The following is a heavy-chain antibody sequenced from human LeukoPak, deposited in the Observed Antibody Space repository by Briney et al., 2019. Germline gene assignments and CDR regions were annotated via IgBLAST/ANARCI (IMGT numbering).Heavy chain of an antibody. CDR1: GYTFTGYY. CDR3: ARDPAYYDSSGPATRFDP. CDR2: INPNSGGT. V-gene: IGHV1-2*02. D-gene: IGHD3-22*01. J-gene: IGHJ5*02. Sequence: GASVKVSCKASGYTFTGYYMHWVRQAPGQGLEWRGWINPNSGGTNYAQKFQGRVTMTRDTSISTDYMELSRLRSDDTAVYYCARDPAYYDSSGPATRFDPWGQGTLVTVSS.